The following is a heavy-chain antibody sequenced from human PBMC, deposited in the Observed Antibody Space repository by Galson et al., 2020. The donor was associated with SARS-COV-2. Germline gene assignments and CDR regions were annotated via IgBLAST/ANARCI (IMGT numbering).Heavy chain of an antibody. CDR3: ARDWKGAGDY. J-gene: IGHJ4*02. D-gene: IGHD3-10*01. CDR1: GFTFNDHF. V-gene: IGHV3-72*01. Sequence: GGSLRLSCIASGFTFNDHFMDWVRQAPGKGLAWVARIRNKDNSYPTAYAASVKGRFSISRDDSRNSVHLQMNSLKTEDTAVYYWARDWKGAGDYWGQGILVIVSS. CDR2: IRNKDNSYPT.